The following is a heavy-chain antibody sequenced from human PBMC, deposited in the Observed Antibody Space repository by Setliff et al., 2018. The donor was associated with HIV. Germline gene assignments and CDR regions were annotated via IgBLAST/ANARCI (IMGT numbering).Heavy chain of an antibody. J-gene: IGHJ3*02. D-gene: IGHD4-4*01. V-gene: IGHV1-69*13. CDR1: GGTFRNYG. Sequence: SVKVSCKASGGTFRNYGISWVRQAPGQGLEWMGGIIPIFGTTNYAQKFQGRVTITADESTTTAYMELSSLRSEDTAVYYCVRDRSNYVGLDAFDIWGQGTMVTVSS. CDR3: VRDRSNYVGLDAFDI. CDR2: IIPIFGTT.